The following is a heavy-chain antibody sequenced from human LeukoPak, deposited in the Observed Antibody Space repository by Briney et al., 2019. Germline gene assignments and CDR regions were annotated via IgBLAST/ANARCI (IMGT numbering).Heavy chain of an antibody. CDR2: NYYSGST. CDR3: AREFRANYYDSSGYFDY. J-gene: IGHJ4*02. D-gene: IGHD3-22*01. CDR1: VVSISRYN. Sequence: PPETLSLTCTVSVVSISRYNWSSIRQTPGGGLEWVGDNYYSGSTNYNPSLESRVTISVDTSKNQSSLKLSSVTAADTAVYHCAREFRANYYDSSGYFDYWGQGTLVTVSS. V-gene: IGHV4-59*01.